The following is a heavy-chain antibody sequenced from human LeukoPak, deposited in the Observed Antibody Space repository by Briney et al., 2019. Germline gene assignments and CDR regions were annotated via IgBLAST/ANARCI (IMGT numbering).Heavy chain of an antibody. CDR2: IIPILGIA. CDR1: GGTFSSYA. D-gene: IGHD2-2*01. CDR3: AREDVGIVVVPAARGGWFDP. J-gene: IGHJ5*02. Sequence: ASVKVSCKASGGTFSSYAIRWVRQAPGQGLEWMGRIIPILGIANYAQKFQGRVTITADKSTSTAYMELSSLRSDDTAVYYCAREDVGIVVVPAARGGWFDPWGEGTLVTVPS. V-gene: IGHV1-69*04.